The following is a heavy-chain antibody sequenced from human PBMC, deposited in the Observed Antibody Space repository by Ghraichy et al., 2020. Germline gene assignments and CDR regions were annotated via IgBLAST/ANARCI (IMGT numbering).Heavy chain of an antibody. Sequence: SETLSLTCAVYGGSFSGYYWSWIRQPPGKGLEWIGEINHSGSTNYNPSLKSRVTISVDTSKNQFSLKLSSVTAADTAVYYCVRASGSYLRGGFDPWGQGTLVTVSS. CDR3: VRASGSYLRGGFDP. D-gene: IGHD1-26*01. CDR1: GGSFSGYY. CDR2: INHSGST. J-gene: IGHJ5*02. V-gene: IGHV4-34*01.